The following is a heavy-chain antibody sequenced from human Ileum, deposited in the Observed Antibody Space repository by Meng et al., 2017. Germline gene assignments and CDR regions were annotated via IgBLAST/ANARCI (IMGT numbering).Heavy chain of an antibody. D-gene: IGHD4-23*01. CDR2: ISAYSGNT. CDR3: ARDTVGTTLGDY. V-gene: IGHV1-18*01. Sequence: QVQLVQAGAEVKKPGASVKVSCKDSGYLFTRYGIGWVRQAPGQGLEWMGWISAYSGNTKYAQKLQGRVTMTTDTSTSTAYMELRNLRSDDTAVYYCARDTVGTTLGDYWGQGTLVTVSS. CDR1: GYLFTRYG. J-gene: IGHJ4*02.